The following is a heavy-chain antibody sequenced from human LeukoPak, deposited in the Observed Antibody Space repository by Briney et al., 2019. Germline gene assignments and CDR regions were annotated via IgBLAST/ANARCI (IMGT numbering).Heavy chain of an antibody. J-gene: IGHJ4*01. CDR3: AGASAVAGALDY. Sequence: SETLSLTCTVSGGSISNYYWSWIRQPPGKGLEWIGYMYYSGSTNCNPSLKSRVTISLDTSKSQFSPKLSSVTAADTAVYYCAGASAVAGALDYWGHGTLVTVSS. D-gene: IGHD6-19*01. CDR1: GGSISNYY. CDR2: MYYSGST. V-gene: IGHV4-59*03.